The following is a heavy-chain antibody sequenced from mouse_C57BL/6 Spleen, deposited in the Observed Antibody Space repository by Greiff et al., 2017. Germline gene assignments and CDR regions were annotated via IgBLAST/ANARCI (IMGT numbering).Heavy chain of an antibody. Sequence: VQLQQSGPGLVQPSQSLSITCTVSGFSLTSYGVHWVRQSPGKGLEWLGVIWSGGSTDYNAAFISRLSISKDNSKSQVFFKMNSLQADDTAIYYCARVSVGGFAYWGQGTLVTVSA. CDR1: GFSLTSYG. CDR2: IWSGGST. J-gene: IGHJ3*01. V-gene: IGHV2-2*01. D-gene: IGHD1-1*01. CDR3: ARVSVGGFAY.